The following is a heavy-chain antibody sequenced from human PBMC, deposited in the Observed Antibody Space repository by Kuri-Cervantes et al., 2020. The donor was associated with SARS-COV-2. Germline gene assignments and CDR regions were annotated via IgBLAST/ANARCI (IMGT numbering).Heavy chain of an antibody. Sequence: SETLSLTCTVSGGSISSGDYYWSWIRQPPGKGLEWIGYIYYSGSTYYNPSLKSRVTISVGTSKNQFSLKLSSVTAADTAVYYCARTLASITGTYMDVWGKGATVTVSS. CDR2: IYYSGST. D-gene: IGHD1-7*01. J-gene: IGHJ6*03. CDR3: ARTLASITGTYMDV. V-gene: IGHV4-30-4*08. CDR1: GGSISSGDYY.